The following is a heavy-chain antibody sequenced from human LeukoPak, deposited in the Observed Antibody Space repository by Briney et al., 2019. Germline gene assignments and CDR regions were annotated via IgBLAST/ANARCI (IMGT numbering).Heavy chain of an antibody. J-gene: IGHJ6*02. CDR2: IYYSGST. V-gene: IGHV4-59*08. D-gene: IGHD1-26*01. CDR1: GGSISSYY. CDR3: ARGLVGVYGMDV. Sequence: SETLSLTCTVSGGSISSYYWSWIRQPPGKGLEWIGYIYYSGSTNYNPSLKSRVTMSVDTSKNQFSLKLSSVTAADTAVYYCARGLVGVYGMDVWGQGTTVTVSS.